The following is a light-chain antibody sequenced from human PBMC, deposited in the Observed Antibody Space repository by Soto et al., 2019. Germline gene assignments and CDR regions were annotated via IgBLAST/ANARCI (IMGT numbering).Light chain of an antibody. J-gene: IGKJ4*01. CDR2: AAS. CDR1: QGISTF. Sequence: IQFTQYPSSLSASIGDRVTITCRAGQGISTFLAWYQQTPRTAPKLLIYAASTLQSGVPSRFSGSGSGTDFTLTISSLQPEDFATYYCQQLHSYPLTFGGGTKADIK. CDR3: QQLHSYPLT. V-gene: IGKV1-9*01.